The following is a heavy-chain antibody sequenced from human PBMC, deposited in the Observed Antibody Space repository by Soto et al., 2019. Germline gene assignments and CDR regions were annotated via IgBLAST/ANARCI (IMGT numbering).Heavy chain of an antibody. Sequence: ASVKVSCKASGYTLTGYYMHWVRQAPGQGLEWMGIINPSGGSTSYAQKFQGRVTMTRDTSTSTVYMELSSLRSEDTAVYYCARAHSYGIVAYYYYAMDVWGQGTTVTVSS. CDR2: INPSGGST. CDR1: GYTLTGYY. CDR3: ARAHSYGIVAYYYYAMDV. D-gene: IGHD5-18*01. J-gene: IGHJ6*02. V-gene: IGHV1-46*01.